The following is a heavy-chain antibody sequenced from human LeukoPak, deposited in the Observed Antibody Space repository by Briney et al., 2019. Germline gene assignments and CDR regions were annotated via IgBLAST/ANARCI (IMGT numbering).Heavy chain of an antibody. CDR1: GFTFSRYD. CDR2: IGTAGEI. CDR3: ARAGGSYYGIAFDI. J-gene: IGHJ3*02. V-gene: IGHV3-13*01. Sequence: GGSLRLSCAASGFTFSRYDMHWVRQPTGKGLEWVSGIGTAGEIYYPGSVKGRFTISRENAKNSLYLQMNSLRAEDTAVYYCARAGGSYYGIAFDIWGQGTMVTVSS. D-gene: IGHD1-26*01.